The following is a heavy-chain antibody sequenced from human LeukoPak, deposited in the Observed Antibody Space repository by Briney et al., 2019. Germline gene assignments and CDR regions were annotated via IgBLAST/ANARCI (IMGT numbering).Heavy chain of an antibody. CDR2: INHSGST. Sequence: SETLSLTCAVYGWSFSGYYWSWIRQPPGKGLEWIGEINHSGSTNYNPSLKSRVTISVDTSKNQFSLKLSSVTAPDTAMYYCARDLHSTSYMDVWGKGTTVTVSS. J-gene: IGHJ6*03. V-gene: IGHV4-34*01. CDR3: ARDLHSTSYMDV. CDR1: GWSFSGYY. D-gene: IGHD4-11*01.